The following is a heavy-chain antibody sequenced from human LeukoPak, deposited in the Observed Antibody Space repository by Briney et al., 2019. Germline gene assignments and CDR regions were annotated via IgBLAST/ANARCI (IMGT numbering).Heavy chain of an antibody. CDR2: IYYSGST. CDR1: GGSISSYY. Sequence: SETLSLTCTVSGGSISSYYWNWIRQPPGKGLEWIGYIYYSGSTNYNPSLKSRVTISVHTSKNQFNLKLSSVTAADTAVYYCARGRYGWLPFDFWGQGTLVTVSS. D-gene: IGHD3-16*01. CDR3: ARGRYGWLPFDF. V-gene: IGHV4-59*01. J-gene: IGHJ4*02.